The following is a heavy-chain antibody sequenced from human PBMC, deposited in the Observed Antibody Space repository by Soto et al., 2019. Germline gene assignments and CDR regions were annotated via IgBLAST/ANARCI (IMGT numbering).Heavy chain of an antibody. D-gene: IGHD3-22*01. CDR2: ISAYNGNT. Sequence: ASVKVSCKASGYTFTSYGISWVRQAPGQGLEWMGWISAYNGNTNYAQKLQGRVTMTTDTSTSTAYMELRSLRSDDTAVYYCAGGGSAKLLYYPSYYYYGMDVWGQGTTVTVSS. CDR1: GYTFTSYG. CDR3: AGGGSAKLLYYPSYYYYGMDV. J-gene: IGHJ6*02. V-gene: IGHV1-18*01.